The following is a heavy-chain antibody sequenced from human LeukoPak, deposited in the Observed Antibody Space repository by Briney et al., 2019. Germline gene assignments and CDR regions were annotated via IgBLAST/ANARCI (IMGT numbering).Heavy chain of an antibody. D-gene: IGHD3-10*01. J-gene: IGHJ5*02. CDR3: AKYRNYYGSGSYYNKNWFDP. V-gene: IGHV4-34*01. CDR1: GGSFSGYY. Sequence: SETLSLTCAVYGGSFSGYYWSWIRQPPGKGLEWIGEINHSGSTNYNPSLKSRVTISVDTSKNQFSLKLSSVTAADTAVYYCAKYRNYYGSGSYYNKNWFDPWGQGTLVTVSS. CDR2: INHSGST.